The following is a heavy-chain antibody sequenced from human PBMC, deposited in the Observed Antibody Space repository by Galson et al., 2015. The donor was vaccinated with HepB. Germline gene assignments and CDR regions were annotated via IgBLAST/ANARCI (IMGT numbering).Heavy chain of an antibody. CDR3: ARSTDGYYGSGRYFDY. D-gene: IGHD3-10*01. CDR1: GYTFTSYA. Sequence: SVKVSCKASGYTFTSYAMHWVRQAPGQRLEWMGWINAGNDNTKYSQKFQGRVTITRDTSASTAYMELSSLRSEDTAVYYCARSTDGYYGSGRYFDYWGQGTLVTVSS. CDR2: INAGNDNT. J-gene: IGHJ4*02. V-gene: IGHV1-3*01.